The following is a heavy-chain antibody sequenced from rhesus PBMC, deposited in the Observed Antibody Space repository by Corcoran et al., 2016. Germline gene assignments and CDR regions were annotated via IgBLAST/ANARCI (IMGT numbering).Heavy chain of an antibody. CDR2: IGGSRWST. V-gene: IGHV4-165*02. CDR1: GCSISGYY. D-gene: IGHD4-17*01. Sequence: QVMLQESGPGLVKPSETLSLTCAVSGCSISGYYWNLIRQPPGPGMEWIVYIGGSRWSTYYNPSLKSRVTISTATSKNQFSLKLSSVTAADTAVYYCARRGNYSNWYFDLWGPGTPITISS. J-gene: IGHJ2*01. CDR3: ARRGNYSNWYFDL.